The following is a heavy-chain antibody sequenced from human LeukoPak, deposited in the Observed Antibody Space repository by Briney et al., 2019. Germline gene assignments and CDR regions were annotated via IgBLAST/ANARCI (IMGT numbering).Heavy chain of an antibody. D-gene: IGHD6-25*01. CDR1: GGSINSDY. CDR3: ARLSSTGSPYYFDY. J-gene: IGHJ4*02. V-gene: IGHV4-59*12. Sequence: SETLSLTCTVSGGSINSDYWSWLRQPPGEGPEWIGYIYHSGNTNYNPSLKSRVTISVDTSKNQFSLKLSSVTAADTAVYYCARLSSTGSPYYFDYWGQGTLVTVSS. CDR2: IYHSGNT.